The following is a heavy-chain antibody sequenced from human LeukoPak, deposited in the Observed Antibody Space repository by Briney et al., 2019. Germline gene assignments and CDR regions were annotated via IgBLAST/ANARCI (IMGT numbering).Heavy chain of an antibody. Sequence: SETLSLTCTVSGGSISSYYWSWIRQPPGQGLEWIGYIYYSESTNYNPSLKSRVTISVDTSKNQFSLKLSSVTAADTAVYYCARHDYDFWSGYPYFDYWGQGTLVTVSS. CDR2: IYYSEST. D-gene: IGHD3-3*01. CDR3: ARHDYDFWSGYPYFDY. J-gene: IGHJ4*02. CDR1: GGSISSYY. V-gene: IGHV4-59*08.